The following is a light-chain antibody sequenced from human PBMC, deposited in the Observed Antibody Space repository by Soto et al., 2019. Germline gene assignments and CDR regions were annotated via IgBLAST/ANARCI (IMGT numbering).Light chain of an antibody. J-gene: IGLJ2*01. CDR2: EVT. CDR3: SSYTSSTTLAVV. Sequence: QSALTQPASVSGSPGQSITISCTGTSSDVGGHNYVSWYQQHPGTAPKLMIYEVTNRPSGVSNRFSGSKSGNTASLTISGLQAEDEADDYCSSYTSSTTLAVVFGGGTKLTVL. CDR1: SSDVGGHNY. V-gene: IGLV2-14*01.